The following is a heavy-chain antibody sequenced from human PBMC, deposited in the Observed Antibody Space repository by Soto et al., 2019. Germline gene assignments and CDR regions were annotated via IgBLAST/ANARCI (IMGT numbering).Heavy chain of an antibody. Sequence: QVQLVQSGAEVKKPGASVKVSCKASGYTFTSYGISWVRQAPGQGLEWMGWISASNGNTNYAQKLQGRVTMTTDTPTSTAYMGLRSLRSDDTAVYYCARDEVDTAMDTNWVDPWGQGTLVTVSS. J-gene: IGHJ5*02. CDR1: GYTFTSYG. CDR2: ISASNGNT. V-gene: IGHV1-18*01. CDR3: ARDEVDTAMDTNWVDP. D-gene: IGHD5-18*01.